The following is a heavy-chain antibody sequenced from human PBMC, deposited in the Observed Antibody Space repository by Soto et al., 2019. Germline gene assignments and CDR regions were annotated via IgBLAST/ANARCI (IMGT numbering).Heavy chain of an antibody. CDR3: AREGRYSGSDYFDY. Sequence: EVQLVESGGALVQPGGSLRLSCGASGFIFSSYSMNWVRQAPGKGLEWISYISSSSSTIFYADSVKGRFTISRDNDKNSQYLQMNNLRDEDTAVYFCAREGRYSGSDYFDYWGQGTLVTVSS. CDR2: ISSSSSTI. D-gene: IGHD5-12*01. CDR1: GFIFSSYS. J-gene: IGHJ4*02. V-gene: IGHV3-48*02.